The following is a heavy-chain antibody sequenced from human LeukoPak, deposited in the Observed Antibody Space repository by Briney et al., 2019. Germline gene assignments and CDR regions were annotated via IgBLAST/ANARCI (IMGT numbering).Heavy chain of an antibody. CDR2: IYTSGST. Sequence: PSETLSLTCTVSGGSISSGSYYWSWIRQPAGKGLEWIGRIYTSGSTNYNPSLKSRVTISVDTSKNQFSLKLSSVTAADTAVYYCASSQISPGYYYYMDVWGKGTTVTISS. V-gene: IGHV4-61*02. J-gene: IGHJ6*03. D-gene: IGHD2/OR15-2a*01. CDR3: ASSQISPGYYYYMDV. CDR1: GGSISSGSYY.